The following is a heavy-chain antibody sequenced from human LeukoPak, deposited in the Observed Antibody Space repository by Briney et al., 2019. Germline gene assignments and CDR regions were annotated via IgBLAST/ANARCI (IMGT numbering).Heavy chain of an antibody. J-gene: IGHJ4*02. CDR3: ARAPSITGTTRPGY. V-gene: IGHV1-8*01. CDR2: MNPNSGNT. Sequence: ASVKVSCKASGYTFTSYDINWVRQATGQGLEWMGWMNPNSGNTGYAQKLQGRVTMTRNTSISTAYMALSSLRSEDTAVYYCARAPSITGTTRPGYWGQGTLVTVSS. CDR1: GYTFTSYD. D-gene: IGHD1-7*01.